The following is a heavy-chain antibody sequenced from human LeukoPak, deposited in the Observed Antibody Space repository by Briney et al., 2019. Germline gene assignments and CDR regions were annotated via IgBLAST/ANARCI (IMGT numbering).Heavy chain of an antibody. Sequence: GGSLRLSRAASGFTFSSYSMNWVRQAPGKGLEWVSYISSSSSTIYYADSVKGRFTISRDNAKNSLYLQMNSLRAEDTAVYYCARGEQWLTPSPHGMDVWGQGTTVTVSS. CDR2: ISSSSSTI. CDR1: GFTFSSYS. J-gene: IGHJ6*02. D-gene: IGHD6-19*01. CDR3: ARGEQWLTPSPHGMDV. V-gene: IGHV3-48*01.